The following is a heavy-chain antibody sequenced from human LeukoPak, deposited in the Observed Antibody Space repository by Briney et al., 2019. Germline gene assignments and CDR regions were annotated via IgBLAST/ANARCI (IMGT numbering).Heavy chain of an antibody. Sequence: GGSLRLSCAASGFTFSSYAMHWVRQAPGKGLEWVAVISYDGGNKYYADSVKGRFTISRDNSKNTLYLQMNSLRAEDTAVYYCARSLKSGYAFDIWGQGTMVTVSS. V-gene: IGHV3-30*04. CDR2: ISYDGGNK. CDR3: ARSLKSGYAFDI. CDR1: GFTFSSYA. D-gene: IGHD5-12*01. J-gene: IGHJ3*02.